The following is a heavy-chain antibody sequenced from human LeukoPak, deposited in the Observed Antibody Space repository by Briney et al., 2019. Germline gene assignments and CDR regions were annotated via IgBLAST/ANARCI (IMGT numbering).Heavy chain of an antibody. Sequence: SGGSLRLSCAASGFTFSSYAMSWVRQAPGKGLEWVANIKQDGSEKHYVDSVKGRFTISRDNAKNSLYLLMNNLRAEDTAVYYCARVYSGYDLDYWGQGTLVTVSS. J-gene: IGHJ4*02. V-gene: IGHV3-7*01. CDR2: IKQDGSEK. D-gene: IGHD5-12*01. CDR1: GFTFSSYA. CDR3: ARVYSGYDLDY.